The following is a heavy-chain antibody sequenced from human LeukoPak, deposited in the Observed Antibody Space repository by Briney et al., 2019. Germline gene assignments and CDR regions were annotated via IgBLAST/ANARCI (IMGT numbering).Heavy chain of an antibody. D-gene: IGHD6-19*01. CDR1: GFTFSSYG. J-gene: IGHJ4*02. CDR2: IRYDGSNK. CDR3: AKDRGGRGWYKGGFDY. Sequence: PGGSLRLSCAASGFTFSSYGMHWVRQAPGKGLEGVAFIRYDGSNKYYADSVKGRFTISRDNSKNTPYLQMNSLRAEDTAVYYCAKDRGGRGWYKGGFDYWGQGTLVTVSS. V-gene: IGHV3-30*02.